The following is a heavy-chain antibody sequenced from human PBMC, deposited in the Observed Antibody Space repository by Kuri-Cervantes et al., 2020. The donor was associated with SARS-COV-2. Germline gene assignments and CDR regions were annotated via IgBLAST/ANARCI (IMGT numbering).Heavy chain of an antibody. CDR3: ARLVDIVVVPAAQRGWFDP. Sequence: GGSLRLSCKGSGYSFTSYWIGWVRQMPGKGLEWMGIIYPGDSDTRYSPSFQGQVTISADKSISTAYLQWSSLKASDTAMYYCARLVDIVVVPAAQRGWFDPWGQGTLVTVS. CDR1: GYSFTSYW. V-gene: IGHV5-51*01. D-gene: IGHD2-2*01. CDR2: IYPGDSDT. J-gene: IGHJ5*02.